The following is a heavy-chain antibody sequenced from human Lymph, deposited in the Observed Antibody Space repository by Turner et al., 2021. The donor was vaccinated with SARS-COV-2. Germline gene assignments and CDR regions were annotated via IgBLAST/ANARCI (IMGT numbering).Heavy chain of an antibody. V-gene: IGHV1-8*01. Sequence: QVQLVQSGAEVKKPGASVKVSCKASGYTFTSYDINWVRQATEQGLERMGWMKLNSGNTGYEQKFQGRVTMHRNISLSTAYMELSTLRSEDTAVYYCARGRYSGGGMDVWGQGTTVTVAS. D-gene: IGHD1-26*01. J-gene: IGHJ6*02. CDR1: GYTFTSYD. CDR3: ARGRYSGGGMDV. CDR2: MKLNSGNT.